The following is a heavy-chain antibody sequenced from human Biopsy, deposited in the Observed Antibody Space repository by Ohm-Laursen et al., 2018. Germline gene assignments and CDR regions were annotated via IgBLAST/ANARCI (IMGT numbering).Heavy chain of an antibody. D-gene: IGHD4-17*01. CDR2: ISWNSDKI. J-gene: IGHJ6*02. CDR3: TKDQDYGDYGMDV. Sequence: SLRLSCAASGFTFADHAMHWVRQPPGKGLEWVSGISWNSDKIGYADSVKGRFAISRDNAKNSLYLQMNSLRAEDTAFYYCTKDQDYGDYGMDVWGQGTTVTVSS. CDR1: GFTFADHA. V-gene: IGHV3-9*01.